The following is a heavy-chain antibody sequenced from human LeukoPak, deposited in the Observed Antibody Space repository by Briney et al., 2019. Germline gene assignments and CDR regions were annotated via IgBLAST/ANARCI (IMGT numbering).Heavy chain of an antibody. CDR1: GGSFSGYY. CDR2: MNPSGST. D-gene: IGHD3-22*01. CDR3: ARGRQDVTMIVVVMTAVSYYLDV. J-gene: IGHJ6*03. Sequence: SETLSLTCAVYGGSFSGYYWTWIRQTPKKGLEWIGEMNPSGSTNYNPSIKSRVTISVDTSKNQFSLELSSVTAADTAVYYCARGRQDVTMIVVVMTAVSYYLDVWGKGTTVTVS. V-gene: IGHV4-34*01.